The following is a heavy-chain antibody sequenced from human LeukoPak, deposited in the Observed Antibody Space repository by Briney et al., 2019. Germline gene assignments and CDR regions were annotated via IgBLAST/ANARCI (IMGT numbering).Heavy chain of an antibody. J-gene: IGHJ4*02. CDR3: AKDSSNWSFDY. Sequence: PGGSLRLSCAASGFTFNSYGMHWVRQAPGKGLEWVAFIRHDESNKYYADSVRGRFTISRDNSRNTLYLQMSNLRAEDTALYYCAKDSSNWSFDYWGQGTLVAASS. D-gene: IGHD7-27*01. V-gene: IGHV3-30*02. CDR1: GFTFNSYG. CDR2: IRHDESNK.